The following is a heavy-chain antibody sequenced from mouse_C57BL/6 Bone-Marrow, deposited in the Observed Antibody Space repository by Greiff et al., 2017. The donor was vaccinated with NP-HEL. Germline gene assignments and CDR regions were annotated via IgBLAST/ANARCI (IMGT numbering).Heavy chain of an antibody. D-gene: IGHD2-1*01. CDR2: IYPRSGNT. V-gene: IGHV1-81*01. CDR1: GYTFTSYG. J-gene: IGHJ1*03. Sequence: VQLVESGAELVRPGASVKLSCKASGYTFTSYGISWVKQRTGQGLEWIGEIYPRSGNTYYNEKFKGKATLTADKSSSTAYMELRSLTSEDSAVYFCARDGNYGYFDVWGTGTTVTVSS. CDR3: ARDGNYGYFDV.